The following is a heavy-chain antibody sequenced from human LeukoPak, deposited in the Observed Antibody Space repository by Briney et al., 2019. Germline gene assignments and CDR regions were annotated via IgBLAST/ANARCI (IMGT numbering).Heavy chain of an antibody. V-gene: IGHV4-34*01. D-gene: IGHD5-18*01. CDR3: AREDSYRAFDI. J-gene: IGHJ3*02. CDR2: INHSGST. Sequence: SETLSLTCAVYGGSFSGYYWSWIRQPPGKGLEWIGEINHSGSTNYNPSLKSRVTISVDTSKNQFSLKLSSVTAADTAVYYCAREDSYRAFDIWGQGTMVTVSS. CDR1: GGSFSGYY.